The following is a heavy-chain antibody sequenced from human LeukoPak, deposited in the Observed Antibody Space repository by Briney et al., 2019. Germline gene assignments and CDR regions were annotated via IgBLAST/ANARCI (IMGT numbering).Heavy chain of an antibody. V-gene: IGHV1-8*01. CDR1: GYTFTSYD. D-gene: IGHD3-10*01. J-gene: IGHJ5*02. Sequence: ASVKVSCKASGYTFTSYDINWVRQVTGQGLEWMGWMNPNSGNTGYAQKFQGRATMTRNTSISTAYMELSSLRSEDTAVYYCARGRGRGSGSYYRSWFDPWGQGTLVTVSS. CDR3: ARGRGRGSGSYYRSWFDP. CDR2: MNPNSGNT.